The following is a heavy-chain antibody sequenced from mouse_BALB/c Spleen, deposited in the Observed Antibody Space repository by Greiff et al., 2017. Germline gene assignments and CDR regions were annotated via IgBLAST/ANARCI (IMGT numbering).Heavy chain of an antibody. J-gene: IGHJ4*01. CDR1: GFSLTSYG. Sequence: QVQLKESGPGLVQPSQSLSITCTVSGFSLTSYGVHWVRQSPGKGLEWLGVIWSGGSTDYNAAFISRLSISKDNSKSQVFFKMNSLQANDTAIYYCASYYGNYYAMDYWGQGTSVTVSS. D-gene: IGHD2-1*01. CDR2: IWSGGST. CDR3: ASYYGNYYAMDY. V-gene: IGHV2-2*02.